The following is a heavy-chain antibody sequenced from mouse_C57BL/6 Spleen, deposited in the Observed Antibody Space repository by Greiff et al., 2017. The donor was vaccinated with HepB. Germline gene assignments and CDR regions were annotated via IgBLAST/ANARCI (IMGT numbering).Heavy chain of an antibody. J-gene: IGHJ3*01. CDR1: GYTFTDYY. CDR3: AREGDYYGSSPWFAY. D-gene: IGHD1-1*01. Sequence: VQVVESGAELVRPGASVKLSCKASGYTFTDYYINWVKQRPGQGLEWIARIYPGSGNTYYNEKFKGKATLTAEKSSSTAYMQLSSLTSEDSAVYFGAREGDYYGSSPWFAYWGKGTLVTVSA. V-gene: IGHV1-76*01. CDR2: IYPGSGNT.